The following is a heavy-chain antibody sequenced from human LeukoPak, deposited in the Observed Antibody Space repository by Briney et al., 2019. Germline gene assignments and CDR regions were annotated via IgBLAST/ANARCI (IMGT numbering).Heavy chain of an antibody. Sequence: GGSLRLSCAASGFTFSSYWMSWVRQAPGEGLEWVSYISSSGSTIYYADSVKGRFTISRDNAKNSLYLQMNSLRAEDTAVYYCARGMVRGVKYWGQGTLVTVSS. CDR3: ARGMVRGVKY. V-gene: IGHV3-48*04. CDR1: GFTFSSYW. J-gene: IGHJ4*02. CDR2: ISSSGSTI. D-gene: IGHD3-10*01.